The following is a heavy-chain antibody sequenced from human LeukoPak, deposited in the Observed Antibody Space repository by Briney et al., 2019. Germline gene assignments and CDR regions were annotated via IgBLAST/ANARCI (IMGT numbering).Heavy chain of an antibody. CDR3: ARAPPYSGYDYYFDY. D-gene: IGHD5-12*01. J-gene: IGHJ4*02. CDR2: IYHSGST. Sequence: PSETLSLTCAVSGGSISSGGYSWSWIRQPPGKGLEWIGYIYHSGSTYYNPSLKSRVTISVDRSKNQFSLELSSVTAADTAVYYCARAPPYSGYDYYFDYWGQGTLVTVSS. V-gene: IGHV4-30-2*01. CDR1: GGSISSGGYS.